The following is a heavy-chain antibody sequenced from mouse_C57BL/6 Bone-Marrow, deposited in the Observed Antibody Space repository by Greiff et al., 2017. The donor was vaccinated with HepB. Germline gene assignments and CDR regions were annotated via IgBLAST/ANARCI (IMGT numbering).Heavy chain of an antibody. V-gene: IGHV1-15*01. CDR1: GYTFTDYE. CDR2: IDPETGGT. J-gene: IGHJ1*03. CDR3: TRRGVITTVVATPSWYLDV. D-gene: IGHD1-1*01. Sequence: QVQLQQSGAELVRPGASVTLSCKASGYTFTDYEMHWVKQTPVHGLEWIGAIDPETGGTAYNQKFKGKAILTADKSSSTAYMELRILTSEDSAVYYCTRRGVITTVVATPSWYLDVWGTGTTVTVSS.